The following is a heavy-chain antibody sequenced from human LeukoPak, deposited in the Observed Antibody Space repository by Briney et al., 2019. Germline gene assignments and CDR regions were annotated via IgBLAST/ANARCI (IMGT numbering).Heavy chain of an antibody. D-gene: IGHD3-22*01. CDR2: INAGNGNT. J-gene: IGHJ4*02. CDR3: ARVPNYYDSSGYYPFDY. CDR1: GYTFTSYA. Sequence: ASVKVSCKASGYTFTSYAMHWVRQAPGQRLKWMGWINAGNGNTKYSQKFQGRVTITRDTSASTAYMELSSLRSEDTAVYYCARVPNYYDSSGYYPFDYWGQGTLVTVSS. V-gene: IGHV1-3*01.